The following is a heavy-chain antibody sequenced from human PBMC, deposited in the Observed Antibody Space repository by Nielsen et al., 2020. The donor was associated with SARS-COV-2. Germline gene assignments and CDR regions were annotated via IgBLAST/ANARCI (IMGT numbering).Heavy chain of an antibody. CDR2: ISSSSSYT. Sequence: GGSLRLSCAASGFTFSDYYMSWIRQAPGKGLEWVSYISSSSSYTNYADSVKGRFTISRDNAKNSLYLQMNSLRAEDTAVYYCATHPGRGIAVTSMGWYFDPWGRGTLVTVSS. V-gene: IGHV3-11*03. J-gene: IGHJ2*01. CDR1: GFTFSDYY. D-gene: IGHD6-19*01. CDR3: ATHPGRGIAVTSMGWYFDP.